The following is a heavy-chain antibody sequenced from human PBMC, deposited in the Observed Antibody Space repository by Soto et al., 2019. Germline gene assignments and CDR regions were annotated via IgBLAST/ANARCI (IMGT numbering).Heavy chain of an antibody. D-gene: IGHD1-26*01. Sequence: PSETLSLTCTVSGASINSGGYYWSWIRQLPGKGLEWIGEIYFSGSTYYNPSLESRITISQDTSQNQFSLNLNSVTAADTAVYYCATGTAWEVFLASWDPGILLAAST. CDR1: GASINSGGYY. CDR3: ATGTAWEVFLAS. V-gene: IGHV4-31*03. CDR2: IYFSGST. J-gene: IGHJ5*01.